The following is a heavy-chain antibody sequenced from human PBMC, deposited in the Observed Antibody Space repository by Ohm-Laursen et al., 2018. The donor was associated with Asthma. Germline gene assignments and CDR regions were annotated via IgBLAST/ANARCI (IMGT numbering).Heavy chain of an antibody. D-gene: IGHD3-10*01. CDR1: GFTFSSYG. CDR2: ISYDGINK. V-gene: IGHV3-30*03. J-gene: IGHJ6*02. CDR3: AREWRGPALSV. Sequence: SLRLSCTASGFTFSSYGMHWVRQAPGKGLEWVAVISYDGINKYYADSVKGRFTISRDNSKNTLYLQMNSLRAEDTAVYYCAREWRGPALSVWGQGTTVTVSS.